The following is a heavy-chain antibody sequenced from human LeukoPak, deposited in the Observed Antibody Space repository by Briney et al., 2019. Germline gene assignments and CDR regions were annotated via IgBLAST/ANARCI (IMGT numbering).Heavy chain of an antibody. D-gene: IGHD3-22*01. CDR2: VWHDGSYK. CDR3: ARVGDYENSGSQPFDY. V-gene: IGHV3-33*01. CDR1: GFIFSTFG. Sequence: GGSLRLSCAASGFIFSTFGMHWVRQAPGKGLEWVAVVWHDGSYKYYEDSVKGRFTISRDNAKNTLYLQMNNVRVEDTAVYYCARVGDYENSGSQPFDYWGQGTLVTVSS. J-gene: IGHJ4*02.